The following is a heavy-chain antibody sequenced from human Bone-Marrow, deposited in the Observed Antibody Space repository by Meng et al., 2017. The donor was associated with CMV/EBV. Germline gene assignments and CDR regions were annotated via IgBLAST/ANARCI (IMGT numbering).Heavy chain of an antibody. Sequence: GESLKISCAASGFTFSSYGMHWVRQAPGKGLEWVAFIRYDGSNKYYADSVKGRFSISRDNSKNTLYLQMNNVRADDMAIYYCAKTKQPSAGNWFDPWGQGTLVTVSS. V-gene: IGHV3-30*02. CDR3: AKTKQPSAGNWFDP. CDR1: GFTFSSYG. J-gene: IGHJ5*02. D-gene: IGHD2-2*01. CDR2: IRYDGSNK.